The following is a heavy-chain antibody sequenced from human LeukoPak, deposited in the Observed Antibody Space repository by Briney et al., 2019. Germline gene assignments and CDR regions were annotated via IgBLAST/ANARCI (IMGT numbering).Heavy chain of an antibody. Sequence: GGSLRLSCAASGFTFSSYAMSWVRQAPGKGLEWVSAISGSGGSTYYADSVKGRFTISRDNSKNTLYLQMNSLRAEDTAVYYCAKGRYYYDSSGCYDNYFDYWGQGTLVTVSS. D-gene: IGHD3-22*01. CDR1: GFTFSSYA. CDR2: ISGSGGST. J-gene: IGHJ4*02. CDR3: AKGRYYYDSSGCYDNYFDY. V-gene: IGHV3-23*01.